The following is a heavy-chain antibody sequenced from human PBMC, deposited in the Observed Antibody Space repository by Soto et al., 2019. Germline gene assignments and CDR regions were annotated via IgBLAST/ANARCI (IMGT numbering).Heavy chain of an antibody. J-gene: IGHJ4*02. CDR1: GFTFSAYN. CDR3: ATNLQRPDF. D-gene: IGHD1-1*01. Sequence: GGSLRLSCVASGFTFSAYNMNWFRQAPGKGLEWVSMIASSSSYMYYADSVKGRFTISRDNAENSLYLQMNSLRADDTAVYYCATNLQRPDFWGQGTLVTVSS. CDR2: IASSSSYM. V-gene: IGHV3-21*01.